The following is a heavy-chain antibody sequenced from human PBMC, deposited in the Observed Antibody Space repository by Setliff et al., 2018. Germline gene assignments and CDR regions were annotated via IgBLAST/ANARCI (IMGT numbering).Heavy chain of an antibody. CDR2: VYDSGTT. J-gene: IGHJ2*01. V-gene: IGHV4-39*01. D-gene: IGHD2-2*01. CDR1: GGSISSISYY. Sequence: PSETLSLTCTVPGGSISSISYYWGWIRQPPGKGLEWIGTVYDSGTTYYNPSLKSRVTIFVDTSKNQFSLTLSSVTAADTAVYYCARTSTGRYFDLWGRGTLVTVSS. CDR3: ARTSTGRYFDL.